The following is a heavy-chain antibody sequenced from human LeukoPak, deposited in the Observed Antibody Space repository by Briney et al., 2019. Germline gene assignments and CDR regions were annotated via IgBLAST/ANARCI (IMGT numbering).Heavy chain of an antibody. CDR1: GFTFSSHW. CDR3: TRGPPDGSGNYYPGDF. CDR2: ISSDGTNT. V-gene: IGHV3-74*01. J-gene: IGHJ4*02. Sequence: PGGSLRLSCVASGFTFSSHWMHWVRQAPGKGLVWVSRISSDGTNTNYADSVKGRFTISRDNAKNTLYLQMNSLRVEDTAVYYCTRGPPDGSGNYYPGDFWGQGTLVTVSS. D-gene: IGHD3-10*01.